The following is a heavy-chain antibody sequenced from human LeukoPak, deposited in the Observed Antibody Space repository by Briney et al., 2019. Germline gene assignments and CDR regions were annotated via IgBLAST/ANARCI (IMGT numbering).Heavy chain of an antibody. V-gene: IGHV4-59*12. J-gene: IGHJ4*02. CDR1: GGSISSYY. D-gene: IGHD5-12*01. CDR3: ARETRIEWLRFLDS. Sequence: SETLSLTCTVSGGSISSYYWSWIRQPPERGLEWMGYHNPSLESRLVISIDPSKSQFSLRLSAVTAADTAVYYCARETRIEWLRFLDSWGQGTLVTVSS.